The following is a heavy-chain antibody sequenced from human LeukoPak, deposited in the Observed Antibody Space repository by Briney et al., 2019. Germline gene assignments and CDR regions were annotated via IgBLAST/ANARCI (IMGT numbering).Heavy chain of an antibody. V-gene: IGHV4-34*01. CDR2: INHSGST. CDR3: ARSDAFDI. J-gene: IGHJ3*02. Sequence: SETLSLTCAVYGGPFSGYYWSWIRQPPGKGLEWIGEINHSGSTNYNPSLKSRVTISVDTSKNQFSLKLSSVTAADTAVYYCARSDAFDIWGQGTMVTVSS. CDR1: GGPFSGYY.